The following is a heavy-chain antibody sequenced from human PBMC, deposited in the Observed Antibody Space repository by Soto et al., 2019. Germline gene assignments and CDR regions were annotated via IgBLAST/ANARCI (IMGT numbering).Heavy chain of an antibody. CDR2: IYWDDVK. CDR3: AHSEGFGEYFQH. D-gene: IGHD3-10*01. J-gene: IGHJ1*01. Sequence: QITLKESGPTLVKPTQTLTLTCTFSGFSLSTSGVGVGWIRQPPGKALEWLGIIYWDDVKWCSPSLKTRLTPTKDTSKNQVVLIMTNMDPVDPATYYCAHSEGFGEYFQHWGQGTLVTVSS. V-gene: IGHV2-5*02. CDR1: GFSLSTSGVG.